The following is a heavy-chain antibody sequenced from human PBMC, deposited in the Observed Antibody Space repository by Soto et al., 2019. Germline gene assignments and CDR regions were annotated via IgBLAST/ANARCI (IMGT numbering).Heavy chain of an antibody. J-gene: IGHJ4*02. CDR1: GFTVSNNY. CDR3: ARDPFQVFGY. V-gene: IGHV3-66*01. CDR2: IFSDGST. Sequence: EVQVVESGGGLVQPGGSLRLSCAASGFTVSNNYMSWVRQAPGKGLEWISVIFSDGSTYYADSVKGRFTISRDNSENTLYLQINGLKAEDTAVYYCARDPFQVFGYWGQGTLVTVSS.